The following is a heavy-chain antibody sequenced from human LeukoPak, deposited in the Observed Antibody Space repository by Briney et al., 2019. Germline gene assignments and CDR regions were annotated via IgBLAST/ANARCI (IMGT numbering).Heavy chain of an antibody. V-gene: IGHV3-33*01. CDR1: GFTFSGYG. D-gene: IGHD3-16*02. CDR3: ASLSYRDAFDI. J-gene: IGHJ3*02. Sequence: GSLRLSCAASGFTFSGYGLHWVRQAPGKGLGWVAVIWYDGRNKYYADSVKGRFTISRDNSKNTLYLQMNSLRAEDTAVYYCASLSYRDAFDIWGQGTMVTVSS. CDR2: IWYDGRNK.